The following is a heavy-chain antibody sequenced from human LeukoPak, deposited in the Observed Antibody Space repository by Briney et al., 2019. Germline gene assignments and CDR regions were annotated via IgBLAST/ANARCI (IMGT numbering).Heavy chain of an antibody. CDR2: TIPIFGPA. CDR3: AACSGGSCYIVY. D-gene: IGHD2-15*01. Sequence: SVKVSCTASGGTFSSYAISWVRQAPGQGLEWMGGTIPIFGPANYAQKFQGRVTITADESTSTAYMELSSLRSEDTAVYYCAACSGGSCYIVYWGQGTLVTVSS. CDR1: GGTFSSYA. V-gene: IGHV1-69*13. J-gene: IGHJ4*02.